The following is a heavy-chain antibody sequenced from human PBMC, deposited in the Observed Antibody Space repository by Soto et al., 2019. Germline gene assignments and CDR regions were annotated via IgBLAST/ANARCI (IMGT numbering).Heavy chain of an antibody. Sequence: SETLSLTCAVYGGSFSGYYWSWIRQPPGKGLEWIGEINHSGSANYNPSLKSRVTISVDTSKNQFSLKLSSVTAADTAVYYCASTEYYFDYWGQGTLVTVSS. J-gene: IGHJ4*02. V-gene: IGHV4-34*01. CDR1: GGSFSGYY. D-gene: IGHD4-17*01. CDR3: ASTEYYFDY. CDR2: INHSGSA.